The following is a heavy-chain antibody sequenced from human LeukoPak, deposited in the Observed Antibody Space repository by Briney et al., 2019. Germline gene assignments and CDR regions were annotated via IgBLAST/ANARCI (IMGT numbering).Heavy chain of an antibody. CDR3: ARDFIGGIDY. D-gene: IGHD4-23*01. V-gene: IGHV4-59*01. J-gene: IGHJ4*02. CDR2: IYYSGST. Sequence: PSETLSLTCTVSGGSISSYYWSWIRQPPGKGLEWIGYIYYSGSTNYNPSLKSRVTISVDTSKNQFSLKLSSVTAADTAVYYCARDFIGGIDYWGQGTLVTVSS. CDR1: GGSISSYY.